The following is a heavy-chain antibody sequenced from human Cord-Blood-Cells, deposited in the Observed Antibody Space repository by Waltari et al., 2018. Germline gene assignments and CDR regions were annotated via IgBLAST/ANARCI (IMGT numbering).Heavy chain of an antibody. CDR2: INHNGSP. Sequence: QVQLQQWGAGLLKPSETLSLTCAVYGGSFSGYYWTWLRQPPGQGPAWIGEINHNGSPNYNPSLKSRVTISVDTSKNQFSLKLSSVTAADTAVYYCATDTTIAAVEDQAPGAYGMDVWGQGTTVTVSS. V-gene: IGHV4-34*01. CDR1: GGSFSGYY. CDR3: ATDTTIAAVEDQAPGAYGMDV. D-gene: IGHD6-13*01. J-gene: IGHJ6*02.